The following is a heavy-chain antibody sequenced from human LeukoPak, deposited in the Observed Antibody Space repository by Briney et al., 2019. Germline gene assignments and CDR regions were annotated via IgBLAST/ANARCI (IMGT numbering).Heavy chain of an antibody. Sequence: GGSLRLSCAASGFTFSSHWMHWVRQAPGKGLVWVSRINSDGSSTSYADSVKGRITVSRDNPKNTLYLQMNSLRAEDTAVYYCARGSTVAALDWGQGTLVTVSS. CDR2: INSDGSST. CDR3: ARGSTVAALD. D-gene: IGHD4-23*01. CDR1: GFTFSSHW. J-gene: IGHJ4*02. V-gene: IGHV3-74*01.